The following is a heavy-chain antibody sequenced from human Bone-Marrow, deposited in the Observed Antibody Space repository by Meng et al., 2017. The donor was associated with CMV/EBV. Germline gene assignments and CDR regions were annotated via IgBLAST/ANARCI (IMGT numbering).Heavy chain of an antibody. V-gene: IGHV4-34*01. Sequence: GSLRLSCAVYGGSFSGYYWSWIRQPPGKGLEWIGEINHSGSTNYNPSLKSRVTISVDTSKNQFSLKLSSVTAADTAVYYCASGLGYCSSTSCYTWGYYYGMDVWGQGTTVTVSS. D-gene: IGHD2-2*02. CDR1: GGSFSGYY. J-gene: IGHJ6*02. CDR2: INHSGST. CDR3: ASGLGYCSSTSCYTWGYYYGMDV.